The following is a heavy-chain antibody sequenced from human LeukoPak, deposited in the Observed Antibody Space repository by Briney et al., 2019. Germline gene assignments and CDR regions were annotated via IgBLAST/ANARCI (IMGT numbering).Heavy chain of an antibody. J-gene: IGHJ6*02. V-gene: IGHV4-39*07. CDR2: ISYSGST. CDR3: ARGPYYDILTGYYGGYNYYGMDV. CDR1: GGSISSSTYY. D-gene: IGHD3-9*01. Sequence: SETLSLTCTVSGGSISSSTYYWGWIRQPPGKGLEWIGSISYSGSTNYNPSLKSRVTISVDTSKNQFSLKLSSVTAADTAVYYCARGPYYDILTGYYGGYNYYGMDVWGQGTTVTVSS.